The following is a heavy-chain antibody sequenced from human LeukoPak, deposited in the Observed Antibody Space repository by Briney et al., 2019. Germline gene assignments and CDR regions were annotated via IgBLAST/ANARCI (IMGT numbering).Heavy chain of an antibody. CDR2: IYYSGST. CDR1: GGSISSYY. Sequence: PSETLSLTCTVPGGSISSYYWSWIRQPPGKGLEWIGYIYYSGSTNYNPSLKSRVTISVDTSKNQFSLKLSSVTAADTAVYYCARANDYDSSGYYYLFAFDIWGQGTMVTVSS. D-gene: IGHD3-22*01. CDR3: ARANDYDSSGYYYLFAFDI. J-gene: IGHJ3*02. V-gene: IGHV4-59*01.